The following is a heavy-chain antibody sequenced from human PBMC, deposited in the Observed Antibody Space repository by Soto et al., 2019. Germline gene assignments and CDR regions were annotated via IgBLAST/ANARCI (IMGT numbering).Heavy chain of an antibody. J-gene: IGHJ5*02. CDR3: ARDKLKSSGIHWFDP. V-gene: IGHV3-48*02. CDR2: ISSSSSTI. D-gene: IGHD5-18*01. Sequence: GGSLRLSCAASGFTFSSYSMNWVRQAPGKGLEWVSYISSSSSTIYYADSVKGRFTISRDNAKNSLYLQMNSLRDEDTAVYYCARDKLKSSGIHWFDPWGQGTLVTVSS. CDR1: GFTFSSYS.